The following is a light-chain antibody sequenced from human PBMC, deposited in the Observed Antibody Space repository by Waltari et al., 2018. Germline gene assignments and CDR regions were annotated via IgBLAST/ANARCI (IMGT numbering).Light chain of an antibody. V-gene: IGLV2-14*03. Sequence: QSAPTQPPSVSGSPGQSVTIPCTGTSSEVGGYNYVSWYQQHPDRAPKLMIYGVTNRASGVSGRFSGSKSGNTASLTISGLQAEDEADYYCCSYTTSSTFLFGGGTRLTVL. CDR3: CSYTTSSTFL. CDR1: SSEVGGYNY. J-gene: IGLJ2*01. CDR2: GVT.